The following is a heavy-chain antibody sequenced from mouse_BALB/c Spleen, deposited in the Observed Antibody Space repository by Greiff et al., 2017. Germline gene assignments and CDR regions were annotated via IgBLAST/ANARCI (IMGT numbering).Heavy chain of an antibody. V-gene: IGHV14-4*02. CDR2: IDPENGDT. CDR3: NALGDKDY. Sequence: VQLQQSGAELVRSGASVKLSCTASGFNIKDYYMHWVKQRPEQGLEWIGWIDPENGDTEYAPKFQGKATMTADTSSNTAYLQLSSLTSEDTAVYYCNALGDKDYWGQGTTLTVSS. CDR1: GFNIKDYY. J-gene: IGHJ2*01. D-gene: IGHD2-13*01.